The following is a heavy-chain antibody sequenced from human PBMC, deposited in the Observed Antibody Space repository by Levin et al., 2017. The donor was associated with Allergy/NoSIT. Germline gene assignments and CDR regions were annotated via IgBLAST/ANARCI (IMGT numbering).Heavy chain of an antibody. CDR2: LSRQANF. D-gene: IGHD2-15*01. V-gene: IGHV3-21*06. CDR3: ARSDCSGGARLFSFDL. CDR1: GFSFGSYT. Sequence: GGSLRLSCGASGFSFGSYTMNWVRQAPGKGLQWVSTLSRQANFYYADSVKGRFTISRDNAQNSVYLQMNSLRAEDTAVYYCARSDCSGGARLFSFDLWGPGTLVTVSS. J-gene: IGHJ4*02.